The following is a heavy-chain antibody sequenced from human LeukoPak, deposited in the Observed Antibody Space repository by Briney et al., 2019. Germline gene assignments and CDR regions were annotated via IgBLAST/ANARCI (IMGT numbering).Heavy chain of an antibody. CDR3: ARGVVRGAPTTNFDY. CDR1: GYTFTSYG. J-gene: IGHJ4*02. Sequence: GASVKVSCKASGYTFTSYGISWVRQAPGQGLEWMGWISAYNGNTNYAQKFQGRVTMTRDTSISTAYMELSRLRSGDTAVYYCARGVVRGAPTTNFDYWGQGTLVTVSS. D-gene: IGHD3-10*01. V-gene: IGHV1-18*01. CDR2: ISAYNGNT.